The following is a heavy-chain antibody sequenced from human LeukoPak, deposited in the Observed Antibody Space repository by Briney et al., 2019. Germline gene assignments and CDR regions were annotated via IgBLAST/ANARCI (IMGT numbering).Heavy chain of an antibody. CDR1: GFTFDDYA. J-gene: IGHJ4*02. D-gene: IGHD6-19*01. CDR2: ITWNSGKV. CDR3: AKDFIAVTGGIDY. V-gene: IGHV3-9*01. Sequence: PGGSLRLSCTASGFTFDDYAMHWVRQPPGRGLQWVSSITWNSGKVAYADSVKGRFTMSRDNAKSALFLQMNSLRPEDTAFYYCAKDFIAVTGGIDYWGRGTLVTVSS.